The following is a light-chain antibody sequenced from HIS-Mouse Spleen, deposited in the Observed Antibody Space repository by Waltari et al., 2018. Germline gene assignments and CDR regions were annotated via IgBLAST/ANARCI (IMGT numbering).Light chain of an antibody. Sequence: DIQMTQSPSSLSASVGDRVTITCRASQGISTYLSWYQQKPGKVPKLLIYAASPLQSGVPSRFSGSGSGTDFTLTISSLQPEDVATDYCQKYNSAPPRLTFGGGTKVEIK. CDR3: QKYNSAPPRLT. CDR2: AAS. CDR1: QGISTY. J-gene: IGKJ4*01. V-gene: IGKV1-27*01.